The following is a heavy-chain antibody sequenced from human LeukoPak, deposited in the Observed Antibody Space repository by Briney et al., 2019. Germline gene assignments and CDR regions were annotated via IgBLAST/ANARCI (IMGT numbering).Heavy chain of an antibody. CDR2: INPNSGDT. Sequence: ASVKVSCKASGYTFTGYYMHWVQQPPAQGLEWVGWINPNSGDTNYAQIFQGRVTMTRDTSISTAYMELSSLRSDDTAVYYCARQDSNTCGPWGQGTLVTVSS. J-gene: IGHJ5*02. V-gene: IGHV1-2*02. CDR1: GYTFTGYY. CDR3: ARQDSNTCGP. D-gene: IGHD2-2*01.